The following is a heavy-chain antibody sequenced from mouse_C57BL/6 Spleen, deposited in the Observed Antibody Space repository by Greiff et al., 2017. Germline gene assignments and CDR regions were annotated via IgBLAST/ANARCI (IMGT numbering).Heavy chain of an antibody. Sequence: QVHVKQSGAELVRPGASVTLSCKASGYTFTDYEMHWVKQTPVHGLEWIGAIDPETGGTAYNQKFKGKAILTADKSSSTAYMELRSLTSEDSAIYYCTRTFYGSSHAWFAYWGQGTLVTVSA. D-gene: IGHD1-1*01. J-gene: IGHJ3*01. CDR3: TRTFYGSSHAWFAY. V-gene: IGHV1-15*01. CDR2: IDPETGGT. CDR1: GYTFTDYE.